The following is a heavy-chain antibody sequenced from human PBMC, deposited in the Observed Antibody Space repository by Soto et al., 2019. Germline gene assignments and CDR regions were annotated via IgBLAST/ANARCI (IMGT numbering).Heavy chain of an antibody. D-gene: IGHD2-2*01. J-gene: IGHJ6*02. V-gene: IGHV1-3*01. CDR3: ARGPIVVVPAAVEGLYYYYYGMDV. CDR1: GYTFTSYA. CDR2: INAGNGNT. Sequence: ASVKVSCKASGYTFTSYAMHWVRQAPGQRLEWMGWINAGNGNTKYSQKFQGRVTITRDTSASTAYMELSSLRSEDTAVYYCARGPIVVVPAAVEGLYYYYYGMDVWGQGTTVTVSS.